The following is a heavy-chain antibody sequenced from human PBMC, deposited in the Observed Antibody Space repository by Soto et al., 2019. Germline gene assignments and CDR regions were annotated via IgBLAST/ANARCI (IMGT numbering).Heavy chain of an antibody. CDR3: APDVVRSTGGDS. CDR1: GGTFTTSS. J-gene: IGHJ4*02. V-gene: IGHV1-69*01. CDR2: IIPIFSKT. Sequence: QVQLVQSGAEVKEPGSSVKVSCKTSGGTFTTSSFVWVRQGPGQGLEWMGGIIPIFSKTNLAPKFQGRVTFTADESTRTVYMELSSLRSEDTAIYYCAPDVVRSTGGDSWGQGTLVTVSS. D-gene: IGHD7-27*01.